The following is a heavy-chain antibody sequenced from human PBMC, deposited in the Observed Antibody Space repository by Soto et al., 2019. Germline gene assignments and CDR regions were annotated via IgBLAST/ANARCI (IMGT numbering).Heavy chain of an antibody. J-gene: IGHJ4*02. CDR1: GYTFTNND. V-gene: IGHV1-8*01. Sequence: VASVKVSCKASGYTFTNNDINRVRQAAGRGLEWMGWMNPYSGNAGYARNFHGRVTMTRDNSITTAYMELSSLRSEDTAVYYCVRAPLDYYSADYFDNWGQGTLVTVSS. D-gene: IGHD2-21*01. CDR3: VRAPLDYYSADYFDN. CDR2: MNPYSGNA.